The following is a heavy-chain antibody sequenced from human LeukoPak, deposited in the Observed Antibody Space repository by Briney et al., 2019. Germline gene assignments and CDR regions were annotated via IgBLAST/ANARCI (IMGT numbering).Heavy chain of an antibody. CDR3: TKMGPTPYAFDH. Sequence: GGSLRLSCSASGFTFDDFAMHWVRQVPGRGLEWVATISGNSDGSGYADSVKGRFTISRDNAKNSLYLQMNSLKPEDSALYYCTKMGPTPYAFDHWGLGTLVTVSS. V-gene: IGHV3-9*01. D-gene: IGHD1-26*01. J-gene: IGHJ4*02. CDR1: GFTFDDFA. CDR2: ISGNSDGS.